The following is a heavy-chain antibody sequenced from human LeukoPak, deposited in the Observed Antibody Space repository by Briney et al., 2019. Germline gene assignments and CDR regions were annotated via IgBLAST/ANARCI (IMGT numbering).Heavy chain of an antibody. J-gene: IGHJ4*02. CDR3: VKEARGYHYTYFDY. CDR1: GFTLGGHD. D-gene: IGHD5-18*01. V-gene: IGHV3-13*01. CDR2: VSAGHHA. Sequence: GGSLRLSCTASGFTLGGHDMHWVRQTTGDGLEWVAAVSAGHHAFYAGSVKGRFTVSREDAKNSLYLQMNSLRAGDTAVYYCVKEARGYHYTYFDYWGQGSLVTVSS.